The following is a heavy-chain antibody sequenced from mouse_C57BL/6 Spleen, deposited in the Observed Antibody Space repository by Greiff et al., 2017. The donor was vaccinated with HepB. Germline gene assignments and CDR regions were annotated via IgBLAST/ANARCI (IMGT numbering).Heavy chain of an antibody. CDR2: INPGSGGN. CDR3: ARSAPYYGSSYGYFDV. V-gene: IGHV1-54*01. J-gene: IGHJ1*03. Sequence: VQLQESGAELVRPGTSVKVSCKASGYAFTNYLIEWVKQRPGQGLEWIGVINPGSGGNNYNEKFKGKATLPADKSSSTAYMQRSSLTSEDSAVYFCARSAPYYGSSYGYFDVWGTGTTVTVSS. D-gene: IGHD1-1*01. CDR1: GYAFTNYL.